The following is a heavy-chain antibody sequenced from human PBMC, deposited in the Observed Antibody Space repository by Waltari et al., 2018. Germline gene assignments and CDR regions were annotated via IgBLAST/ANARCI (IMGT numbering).Heavy chain of an antibody. CDR1: GFTFSSSW. V-gene: IGHV3-7*04. CDR3: ARGPY. CDR2: IKEDGSER. D-gene: IGHD2-21*01. J-gene: IGHJ6*02. Sequence: EVRLVESGGGLVQPGGSLRLSCAASGFTFSSSWMSGVRQAPGEGLGWVASIKEDGSERYYVDSAKGRSTISRDNAKTSLFLQMNSLRVEDTAVYYCARGPYWGQGTTVTVSS.